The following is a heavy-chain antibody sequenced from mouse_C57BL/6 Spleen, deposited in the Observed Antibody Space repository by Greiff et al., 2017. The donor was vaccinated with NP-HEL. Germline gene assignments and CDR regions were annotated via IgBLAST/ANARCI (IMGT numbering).Heavy chain of an antibody. CDR3: ARGGYDY. Sequence: QVQLQQSGPELVKPGASVKISCKASGYAFSSSWMNWVKQRPGKGLEWIGRIYPGDGDTNYNGNFKGKATLTADKSSSTAYMQLSSLTSEDSAVYFCARGGYDYWGQGTTLTVSS. J-gene: IGHJ2*01. CDR2: IYPGDGDT. D-gene: IGHD3-1*01. V-gene: IGHV1-82*01. CDR1: GYAFSSSW.